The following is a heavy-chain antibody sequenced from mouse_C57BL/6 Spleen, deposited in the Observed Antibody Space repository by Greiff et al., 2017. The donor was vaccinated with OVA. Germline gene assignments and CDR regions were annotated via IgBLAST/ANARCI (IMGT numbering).Heavy chain of an antibody. Sequence: VQLQQSGPELVKPGASVKISCKASGYAFSSSWMNWVKQRPGKGLEWIGRIYPGDGDTNYNGKFKGKATLTADKSSSTAYMQLSSLTSEDSAVYFCARGNWDYWYFDVWGTGTTVTFSS. CDR3: ARGNWDYWYFDV. CDR2: IYPGDGDT. D-gene: IGHD4-1*01. J-gene: IGHJ1*03. CDR1: GYAFSSSW. V-gene: IGHV1-82*01.